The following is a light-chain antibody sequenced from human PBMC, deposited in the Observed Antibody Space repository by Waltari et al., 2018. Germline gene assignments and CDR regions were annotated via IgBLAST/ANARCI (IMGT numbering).Light chain of an antibody. Sequence: EIVLTQSPATLSLSPGERATLSCRASQRVSHYLAWFRQKPGQAPRLLIYEASRRATGIPTRFSGSGSATDFTLTISSLEPEDFAVYYCQQRSNWLFTFGPGTKVEIK. CDR2: EAS. CDR1: QRVSHY. CDR3: QQRSNWLFT. V-gene: IGKV3-11*01. J-gene: IGKJ3*01.